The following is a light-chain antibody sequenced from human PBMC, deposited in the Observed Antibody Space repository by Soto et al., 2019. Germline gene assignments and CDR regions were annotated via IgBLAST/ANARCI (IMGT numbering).Light chain of an antibody. J-gene: IGLJ3*02. CDR2: GND. V-gene: IGLV1-40*01. Sequence: QSVLTQPPSLSGAPGQRVTISCTGSRSNIGAHYDVHWYQHLPGTAPKLLIYGNDNRPSGVPDRFSGSKSGTSASLAITGLQAEDEADYYCQSYDNSLSASVFGGGTKVTVL. CDR1: RSNIGAHYD. CDR3: QSYDNSLSASV.